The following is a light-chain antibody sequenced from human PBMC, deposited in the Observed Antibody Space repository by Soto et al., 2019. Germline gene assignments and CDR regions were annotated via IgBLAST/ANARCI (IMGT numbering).Light chain of an antibody. CDR3: QRYNNWPLT. CDR2: GAS. V-gene: IGKV3-15*01. Sequence: EIVMTQSPATLSVSPGERATLSCRASQGIGSTLAWYQQKPGQTPRLLIYGASTRATGVPARFSGSGSGTEFTLTINGLQSEDFAVYYCQRYNNWPLTFGGGTKVEIK. CDR1: QGIGST. J-gene: IGKJ4*01.